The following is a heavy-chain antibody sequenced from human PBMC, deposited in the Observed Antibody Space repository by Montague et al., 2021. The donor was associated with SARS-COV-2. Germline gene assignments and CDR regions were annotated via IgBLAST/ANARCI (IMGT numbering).Heavy chain of an antibody. CDR1: GGSISSCY. CDR3: AREGMVRGSYYYYGMDV. V-gene: IGHV4-59*01. CDR2: IYYSGST. D-gene: IGHD3-10*01. Sequence: SETLSLTCTVSGGSISSCYWSWIRQPPGKGLEWIGYIYYSGSTNYNPSLKSRVTISVDTSKNQFSLKLSSVTAADTAVYYCAREGMVRGSYYYYGMDVWSRRSSVIV. J-gene: IGHJ6*02.